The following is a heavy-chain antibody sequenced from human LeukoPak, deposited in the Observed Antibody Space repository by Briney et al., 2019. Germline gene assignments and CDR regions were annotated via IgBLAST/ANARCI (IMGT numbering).Heavy chain of an antibody. D-gene: IGHD6-13*01. CDR1: GGSISSYY. CDR2: IYTSGST. J-gene: IGHJ4*02. CDR3: ARDHSSSWRDYFDY. V-gene: IGHV4-4*07. Sequence: SETLSLTCTVSGGSISSYYWSWIRQPAGKGLEWIGRIYTSGSTNYNPSLKSRVTISVDTSKNQFSLKLSSVTAADTAVYYCARDHSSSWRDYFDYWGQGTLVTVSS.